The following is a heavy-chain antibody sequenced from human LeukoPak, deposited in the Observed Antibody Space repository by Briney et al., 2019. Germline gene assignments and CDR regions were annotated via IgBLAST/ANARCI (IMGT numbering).Heavy chain of an antibody. J-gene: IGHJ4*02. CDR2: IYYSGST. Sequence: SETLSLTCTVSGGSVSSGGYYWSWIRQHPGKGLEWIGYIYYSGSTYYNPSLKSRVTISVDTSKNQFSLKLSSVTAADTAVYYCARTYYYDSSNYYFDYWGQGTLVTVSS. V-gene: IGHV4-31*03. D-gene: IGHD3-22*01. CDR1: GGSVSSGGYY. CDR3: ARTYYYDSSNYYFDY.